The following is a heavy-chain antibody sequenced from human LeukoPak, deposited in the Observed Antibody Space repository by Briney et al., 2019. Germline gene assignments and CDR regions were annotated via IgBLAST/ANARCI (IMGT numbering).Heavy chain of an antibody. CDR2: IRYDGSNK. D-gene: IGHD1-26*01. CDR1: GFTFSSYG. CDR3: AKDAGIVGATTKGEALVY. V-gene: IGHV3-30*02. J-gene: IGHJ4*02. Sequence: PGGSLRLSCAASGFTFSSYGMHWVRQAPGKGLEWVAFIRYDGSNKYYADSVKGRFTISRDNSKNTLYLQMNSLRAEDTAVYYCAKDAGIVGATTKGEALVYWGQGTLVTVSS.